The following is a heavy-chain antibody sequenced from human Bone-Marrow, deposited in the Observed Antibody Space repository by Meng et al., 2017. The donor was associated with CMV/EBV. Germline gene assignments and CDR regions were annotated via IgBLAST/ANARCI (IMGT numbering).Heavy chain of an antibody. CDR2: ISAYNGNT. J-gene: IGHJ5*02. CDR3: ARKTCSTSCYTEWLDP. V-gene: IGHV1-18*01. Sequence: ASVKVSCKASGYTFTSYGISWVRQAPGQGLEWMGWISAYNGNTNYAQKLQGRVTMTTDTSMSTAYMELRSLRSDDTAVYYCARKTCSTSCYTEWLDPWGQGTLVTVSS. CDR1: GYTFTSYG. D-gene: IGHD2-2*02.